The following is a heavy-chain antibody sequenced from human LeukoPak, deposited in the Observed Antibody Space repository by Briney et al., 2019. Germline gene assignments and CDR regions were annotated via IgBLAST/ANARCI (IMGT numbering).Heavy chain of an antibody. D-gene: IGHD3-16*01. CDR2: ISWDGGST. CDR1: GFTFDDYT. Sequence: GGSLRLSCAASGFTFDDYTMHWVRQAPGKGLEWVSLISWDGGSTYYADSVKGRFTISRDNSKNTLYLQMNSLRAEDTAVYYCAKDVSLWRFDYWGQGTLVTVSS. V-gene: IGHV3-43*01. J-gene: IGHJ4*02. CDR3: AKDVSLWRFDY.